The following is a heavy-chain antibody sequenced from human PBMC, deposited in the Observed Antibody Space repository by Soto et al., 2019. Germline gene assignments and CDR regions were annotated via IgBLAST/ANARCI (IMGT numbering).Heavy chain of an antibody. Sequence: GGSLRLSCASSGFTLSMSAVNWVRQAPGKGLEWVSYISDSGGRTYYADSVKGRFTISRDRSKNTVSLQMDSLRAEDTAVYYCAKDRGIIVKAGDAFDVWGQGTKVTVSS. CDR1: GFTLSMSA. J-gene: IGHJ3*01. CDR2: ISDSGGRT. V-gene: IGHV3-23*01. D-gene: IGHD3-16*02. CDR3: AKDRGIIVKAGDAFDV.